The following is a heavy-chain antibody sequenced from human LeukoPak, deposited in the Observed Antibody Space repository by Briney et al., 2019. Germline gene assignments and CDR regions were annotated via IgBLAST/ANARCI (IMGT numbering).Heavy chain of an antibody. J-gene: IGHJ6*02. CDR1: AFTSSNYA. Sequence: GGSLRLSCEASAFTSSNYAMSWVRQAPGKGLEWVSGISGRGDTTYYADSVKGRFTISRDSSKNTLFLQVNSLRAEDTAIYYCARLRGAYMGIYFCLDVWGPGTTVTVSS. V-gene: IGHV3-23*01. CDR3: ARLRGAYMGIYFCLDV. D-gene: IGHD2-21*01. CDR2: ISGRGDTT.